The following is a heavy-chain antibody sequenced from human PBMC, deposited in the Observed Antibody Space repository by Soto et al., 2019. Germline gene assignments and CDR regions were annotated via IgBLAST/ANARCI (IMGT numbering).Heavy chain of an antibody. Sequence: SETLCLTCTVSGGSISTSYSWGWIRQPPGKGLEWIGSGTTYNPSLRSRVTISVDTAKNQFSLKLNSVTVADTAVYYCATYGGGTGRFDYWGQGTLVTVSS. J-gene: IGHJ4*02. D-gene: IGHD4-17*01. CDR1: GGSISTSYS. CDR2: SGTT. CDR3: ATYGGGTGRFDY. V-gene: IGHV4-39*01.